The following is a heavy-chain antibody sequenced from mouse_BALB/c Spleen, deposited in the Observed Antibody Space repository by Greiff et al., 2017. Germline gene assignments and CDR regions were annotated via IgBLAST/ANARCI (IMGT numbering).Heavy chain of an antibody. Sequence: KVEESGGGLVKPGGSLKLSCAASGFTFSSYTMSWVRQTPEKRLEWVATISSGGSYTYYPDSVKGRFTISRDNAKNTLYLQMSSLKSEDTAMYYCAKPLYGNFAYWGQGTLVTVSA. D-gene: IGHD2-1*01. V-gene: IGHV5-6-4*01. CDR2: ISSGGSYT. CDR1: GFTFSSYT. CDR3: AKPLYGNFAY. J-gene: IGHJ3*01.